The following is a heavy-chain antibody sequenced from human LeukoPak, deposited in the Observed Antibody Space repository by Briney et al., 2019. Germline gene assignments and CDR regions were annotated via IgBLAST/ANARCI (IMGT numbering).Heavy chain of an antibody. J-gene: IGHJ6*02. D-gene: IGHD2-15*01. V-gene: IGHV4-59*08. Sequence: PSETLSLTCAVYGGSFSGYYWSWIRQPPGKGLEWIGYIYYSGSTNYNPSLKSRVTISVDTSKNQFSLKLSSVTAADTAVYYCARRSGGSPNYYYYYGMDVWGQGTTVTVSS. CDR3: ARRSGGSPNYYYYYGMDV. CDR2: IYYSGST. CDR1: GGSFSGYY.